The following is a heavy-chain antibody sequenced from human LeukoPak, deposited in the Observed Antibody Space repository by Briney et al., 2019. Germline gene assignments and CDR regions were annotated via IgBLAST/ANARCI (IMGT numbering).Heavy chain of an antibody. CDR3: ARRGIVVVTNRRWYFDL. CDR2: INHSGST. V-gene: IGHV4-34*01. D-gene: IGHD2-21*02. CDR1: GGSFSGFY. J-gene: IGHJ2*01. Sequence: KPSETLSLTCAVYGGSFSGFYWGWIRPPPGKGLGWIGEINHSGSTNYNPSLKSRVTISVDTSKNQFSLKLSSVTAADTAVYYCARRGIVVVTNRRWYFDLWGRGTLVTVSS.